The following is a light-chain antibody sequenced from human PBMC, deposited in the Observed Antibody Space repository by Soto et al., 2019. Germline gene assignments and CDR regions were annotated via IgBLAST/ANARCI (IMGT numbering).Light chain of an antibody. CDR2: GAS. V-gene: IGKV3-15*01. Sequence: EIVMTQSPATLSVSPGERATLSCRASQSVSSNLAWYQQKPGQAPRLLIYGASTRATGIPARFSGSGSGTEFTLTISSLQSEDFAVYYCQQYNNWPPPFGQGTKVEFK. CDR1: QSVSSN. CDR3: QQYNNWPPP. J-gene: IGKJ1*01.